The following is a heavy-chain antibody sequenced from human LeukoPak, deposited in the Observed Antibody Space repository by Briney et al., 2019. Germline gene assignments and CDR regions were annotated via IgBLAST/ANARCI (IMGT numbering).Heavy chain of an antibody. CDR1: GFTFNDYD. D-gene: IGHD2-15*01. CDR2: ISGDGGST. CDR3: ATSDFAAHFDY. J-gene: IGHJ4*02. V-gene: IGHV3-43*02. Sequence: GGSLRLSCAASGFTFNDYDMNWVRQAPGKGLEWVSLISGDGGSTYYADSVKGRFTISRDNSKNSLYLQMNSLGTEDTAFYYCATSDFAAHFDYWGQGTLVTVSS.